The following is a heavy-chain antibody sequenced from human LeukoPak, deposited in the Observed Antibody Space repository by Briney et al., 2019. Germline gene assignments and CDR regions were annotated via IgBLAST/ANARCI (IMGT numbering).Heavy chain of an antibody. D-gene: IGHD2-15*01. CDR2: ISGSGGST. V-gene: IGHV3-23*01. J-gene: IGHJ4*02. CDR1: GFTFSSFA. Sequence: GGSLRLSCAASGFTFSSFAMSWVRQAPGKGLEWVSAISGSGGSTYYADSVKGRFTISRDNSKNTLYLLMNSLRAEDTAVYYCAKDIVVVVAAMDYWGQGTLVTVSS. CDR3: AKDIVVVVAAMDY.